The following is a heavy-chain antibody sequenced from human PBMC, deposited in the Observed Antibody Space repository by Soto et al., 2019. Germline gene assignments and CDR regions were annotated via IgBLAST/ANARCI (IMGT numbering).Heavy chain of an antibody. D-gene: IGHD1-26*01. CDR2: IYYSGST. Sequence: PSETLSLTCTVSGGSVSSGSYYWSWIRQPPGKGLEWIGYIYYSGSTNYSPSLNNRVTMSVDPSKNQFSLKLSSVTAADTAVYYCARDSYSGSYLGVYPHHYFDYWGQGTQVTVSS. V-gene: IGHV4-61*01. CDR3: ARDSYSGSYLGVYPHHYFDY. CDR1: GGSVSSGSYY. J-gene: IGHJ4*02.